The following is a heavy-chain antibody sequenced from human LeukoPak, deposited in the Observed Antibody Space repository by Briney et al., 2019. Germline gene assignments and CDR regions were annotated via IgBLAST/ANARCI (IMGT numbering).Heavy chain of an antibody. D-gene: IGHD3-22*01. CDR2: IIPIFGTA. J-gene: IGHJ4*02. Sequence: SVRVSCKASGGTFSSYAISWVRQAPGQGLEWMGRIIPIFGTANYAQKFQGRVTITTDESTSTAYMELSSLRSEDTAVYYCARAPISDSSGYLFYWGQGTLVTVSS. CDR3: ARAPISDSSGYLFY. V-gene: IGHV1-69*05. CDR1: GGTFSSYA.